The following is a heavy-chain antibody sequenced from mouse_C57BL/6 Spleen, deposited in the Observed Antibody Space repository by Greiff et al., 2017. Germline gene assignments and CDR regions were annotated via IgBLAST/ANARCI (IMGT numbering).Heavy chain of an antibody. CDR2: IDPSDSDT. V-gene: IGHV1-52*01. CDR3: ARLWDFDY. J-gene: IGHJ2*01. D-gene: IGHD4-1*01. CDR1: GYTFTSYW. Sequence: QVQLQQPGAELVRPGSSVKLSCKASGYTFTSYWMHWVKQRPIQGLEWIGNIDPSDSDTHYNQKFKDKATLTVDKSSSTAYMQLSSLTAEDSAVYYCARLWDFDYWGQGTTLTVSS.